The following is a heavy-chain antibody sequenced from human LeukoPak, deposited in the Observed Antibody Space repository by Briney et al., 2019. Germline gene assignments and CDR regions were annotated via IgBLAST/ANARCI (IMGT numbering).Heavy chain of an antibody. CDR1: GYTFTGYY. D-gene: IGHD6-13*01. V-gene: IGHV1-2*02. CDR3: ARPRYGSSWSPPHQNWFDP. J-gene: IGHJ5*02. Sequence: GASVKVSCKASGYTFTGYYMHWVRQAPGQGLEWMGWINPNSGGTNYAQKFQGRVTMTRDTSFSTAYMELSRLTSDDTAVYYCARPRYGSSWSPPHQNWFDPWGQGTLVTVSS. CDR2: INPNSGGT.